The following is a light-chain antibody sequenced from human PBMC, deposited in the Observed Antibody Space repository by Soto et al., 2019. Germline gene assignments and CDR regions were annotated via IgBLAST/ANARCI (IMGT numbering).Light chain of an antibody. CDR2: EVT. Sequence: QSALTQPASVSGSLGQSITISCTGTSSDVGAYNYVSWYQQHPDKAPKLLIFEVTNRSSGVSGRFSGSKSGITASLSISGLQPEDEADYYCTSYSSSSPVLFGGGTKLTV. CDR1: SSDVGAYNY. CDR3: TSYSSSSPVL. V-gene: IGLV2-14*01. J-gene: IGLJ2*01.